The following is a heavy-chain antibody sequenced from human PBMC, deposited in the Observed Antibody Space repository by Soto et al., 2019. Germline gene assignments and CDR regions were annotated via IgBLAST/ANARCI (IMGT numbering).Heavy chain of an antibody. J-gene: IGHJ4*02. V-gene: IGHV4-59*13. CDR2: IYNNGNT. D-gene: IGHD2-2*01. Sequence: SETLSLTCTVSGGSIGINYWSWIRQPPGKGLEWIGYIYNNGNTNYNPSLKSRVTISVDTSKKQFSLKLRSVTAADTTVYHCARVYCSSVSCYSLVDWGQGTLVTVSS. CDR1: GGSIGINY. CDR3: ARVYCSSVSCYSLVD.